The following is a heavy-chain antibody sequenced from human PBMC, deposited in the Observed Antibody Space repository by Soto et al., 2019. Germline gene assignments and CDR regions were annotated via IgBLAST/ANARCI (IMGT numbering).Heavy chain of an antibody. Sequence: QVHLVQSGAEVKKPGASVKVSCKASGYIFINYYIHWVRQAPGQGLEWIGIINPNGCSTIYAQKFRGRVTMARDPSTSTVSMDLSSLRSDDTAVYYCARDLAAADYWGQGTLVTVSS. D-gene: IGHD6-13*01. CDR2: INPNGCST. J-gene: IGHJ4*02. CDR3: ARDLAAADY. V-gene: IGHV1-46*01. CDR1: GYIFINYY.